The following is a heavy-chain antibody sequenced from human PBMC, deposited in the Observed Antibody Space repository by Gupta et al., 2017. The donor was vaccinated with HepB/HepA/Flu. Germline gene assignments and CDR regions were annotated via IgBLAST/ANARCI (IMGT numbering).Heavy chain of an antibody. CDR1: GFALSDYW. J-gene: IGHJ3*02. CDR2: IKKDGSEK. D-gene: IGHD4-23*01. Sequence: EVQVVESGGGLVHPGGSLRLSCAASGFALSDYWMSWVRQAPGKGLEWVANIKKDGSEKYYVDSVEGRFTISRDNAKNSLYLQLNSLRAEDTAIYYCARVQRFIQSGGFDIWGQGTMVTVSS. V-gene: IGHV3-7*01. CDR3: ARVQRFIQSGGFDI.